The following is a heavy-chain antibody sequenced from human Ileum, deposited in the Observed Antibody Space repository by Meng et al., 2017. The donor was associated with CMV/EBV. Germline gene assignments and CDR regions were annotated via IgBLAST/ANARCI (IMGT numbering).Heavy chain of an antibody. Sequence: GGPLRLSCTTSGFTFDDNAMTGFRQAPGKGLEWLGSIRSKTVGETTEYAASVEGRFTISRDDSNDIVYLQVNSLNTEDTAVYYCSFCSHYQYLTYWGQGTRVTVSS. J-gene: IGHJ4*02. V-gene: IGHV3-49*03. CDR1: GFTFDDNA. CDR2: IRSKTVGETT. D-gene: IGHD2-15*01. CDR3: SFCSHYQYLTY.